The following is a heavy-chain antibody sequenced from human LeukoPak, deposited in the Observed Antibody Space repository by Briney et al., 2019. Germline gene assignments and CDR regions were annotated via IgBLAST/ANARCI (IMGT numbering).Heavy chain of an antibody. J-gene: IGHJ3*02. V-gene: IGHV3-23*01. CDR1: GFTFSSYG. D-gene: IGHD2-21*02. CDR3: AKDRPDIVVVTRMVGAFDI. Sequence: GGSLRLSCAASGFTFSSYGMSWVRQAPGKGLEWVSAISGSGGSTYYADSVKGRFTISRDNSKNTLYLQMNSLRAEDTAVYYCAKDRPDIVVVTRMVGAFDIWGQGTMVTVSS. CDR2: ISGSGGST.